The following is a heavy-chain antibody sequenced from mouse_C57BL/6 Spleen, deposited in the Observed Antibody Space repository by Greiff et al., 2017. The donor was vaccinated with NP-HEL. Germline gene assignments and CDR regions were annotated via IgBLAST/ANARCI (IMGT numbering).Heavy chain of an antibody. V-gene: IGHV5-6*01. CDR1: GFTFSSYG. J-gene: IGHJ2*01. CDR2: ISSGGSDT. Sequence: EVQGVESGGDLVKPGGSLKLSCAASGFTFSSYGMSWVRQTPDKRLEWVATISSGGSDTYYPDSVKGRFTHSRDNAKNTLYLQMSSLKSEDTAMYYSARHKGLDYWGQGTTLTVAS. CDR3: ARHKGLDY.